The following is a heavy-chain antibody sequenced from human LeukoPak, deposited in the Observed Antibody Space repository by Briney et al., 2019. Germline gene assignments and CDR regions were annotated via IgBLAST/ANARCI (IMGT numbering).Heavy chain of an antibody. CDR3: ATLSSSRFDY. V-gene: IGHV4-59*01. Sequence: SETPSLTCTVSGGSISSYYWSWIRQPPGKGLEWIGYIYYSGSTNYNPSLKSRVTISVDTSKNQFSLKLSSVTAADTAVYYCATLSSSRFDYWGQGTLVTVSS. D-gene: IGHD6-6*01. CDR1: GGSISSYY. J-gene: IGHJ4*02. CDR2: IYYSGST.